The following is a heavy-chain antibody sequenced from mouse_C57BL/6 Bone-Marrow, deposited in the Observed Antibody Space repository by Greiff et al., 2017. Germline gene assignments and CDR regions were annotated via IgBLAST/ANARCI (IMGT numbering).Heavy chain of an antibody. J-gene: IGHJ2*01. CDR2: LSNGRGSI. V-gene: IGHV5-12*01. D-gene: IGHD1-1*01. CDR1: GFTFSDYY. CDR3: ARHNYNGSSYVLGY. Sequence: EVKLMESGGGLVQPGGSLKLSCAASGFTFSDYYMYSVRQPPETRLEMVAYLSNGRGSIYSPDTVNGRFTISRDNAKNTRYMQMCRLKSEDTAMYYGARHNYNGSSYVLGYWGQGTTLTGSS.